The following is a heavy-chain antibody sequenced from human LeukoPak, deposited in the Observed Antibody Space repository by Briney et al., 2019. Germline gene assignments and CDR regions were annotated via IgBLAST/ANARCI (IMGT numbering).Heavy chain of an antibody. D-gene: IGHD5-12*01. J-gene: IGHJ4*02. Sequence: GGSLRLSCAASGFTFGSYAMSWVRQAPGKGLEWVSAISGSGGSTYYADSVKGRFTISRDNSKNTLYLQMNSLRAEDTAVYYCAKADVDIVATNGFDYWGQGTLVTVSS. CDR3: AKADVDIVATNGFDY. CDR1: GFTFGSYA. CDR2: ISGSGGST. V-gene: IGHV3-23*01.